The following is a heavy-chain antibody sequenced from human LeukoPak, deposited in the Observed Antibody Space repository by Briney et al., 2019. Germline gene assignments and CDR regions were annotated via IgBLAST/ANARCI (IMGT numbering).Heavy chain of an antibody. V-gene: IGHV3-23*01. CDR2: ISGSGGST. CDR1: GFTFSSYA. D-gene: IGHD3-9*01. J-gene: IGHJ4*02. Sequence: GGSLRLSCAASGFTFSSYAMSWVRQAPGKGLEWVSAISGSGGSTYYADSVKGRFTISRDNSKNTLYLQMNSLRAEDTAVYYCAKDRSYDILTGYLDYWGQGTLVTVSS. CDR3: AKDRSYDILTGYLDY.